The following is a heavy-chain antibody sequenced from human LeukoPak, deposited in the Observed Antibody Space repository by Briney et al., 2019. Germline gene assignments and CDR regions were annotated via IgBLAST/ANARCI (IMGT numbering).Heavy chain of an antibody. CDR1: GGSISSGGYY. CDR2: IYYSGST. Sequence: PSETLSLTCTVSGGSISSGGYYWSWIRQHPGKGLEWIGYIYYSGSTYYNPSLKRRVTISVDTSKNQFSLKLSSVTAADTAVYYCARARSGYSGPFDYWGQGTLVTVSS. D-gene: IGHD5-12*01. CDR3: ARARSGYSGPFDY. J-gene: IGHJ4*02. V-gene: IGHV4-31*03.